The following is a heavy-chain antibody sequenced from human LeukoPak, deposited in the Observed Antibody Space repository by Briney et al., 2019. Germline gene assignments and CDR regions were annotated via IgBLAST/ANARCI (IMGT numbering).Heavy chain of an antibody. CDR3: ASRPLGYCSSTSCPGDYYMDV. D-gene: IGHD2-2*01. J-gene: IGHJ6*03. Sequence: TSETLSLTCAVSGYSISSGYYWGWIRQPPGKGLEWIGSIYHSGSTYYNPSLKSRVPISVDTSKNQFSLKLSSVTAEDTAVYYCASRPLGYCSSTSCPGDYYMDVWAKGPRSPSP. V-gene: IGHV4-38-2*01. CDR2: IYHSGST. CDR1: GYSISSGYY.